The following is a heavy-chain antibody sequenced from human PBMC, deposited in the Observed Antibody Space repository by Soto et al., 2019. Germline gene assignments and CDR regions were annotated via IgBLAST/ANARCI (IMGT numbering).Heavy chain of an antibody. V-gene: IGHV3-23*01. CDR3: AKRGFDYYGMDV. Sequence: LRLSCAASGFTFSSYAMSWVRQAPGKGLEWVSAISGSGGSTYYADSVKGRFTISRDNSKNTLYLQMNSLRAEDTAVYYCAKRGFDYYGMDVWGQGTTVTVSS. CDR1: GFTFSSYA. CDR2: ISGSGGST. D-gene: IGHD5-12*01. J-gene: IGHJ6*02.